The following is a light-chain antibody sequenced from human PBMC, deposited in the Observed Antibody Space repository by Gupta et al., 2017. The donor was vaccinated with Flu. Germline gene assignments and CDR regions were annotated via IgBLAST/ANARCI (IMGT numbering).Light chain of an antibody. CDR1: SSNIEVNP. V-gene: IGLV1-44*01. CDR3: AAWDDSLNAYV. J-gene: IGLJ1*01. Sequence: QSVLTQSPSASGTPGQRVTISCSGSSSNIEVNPVSWYLHLPGTAPKLLISRNNQRPSGVPDRFSASKSGTSASLAIXGXQSEDEXDYYCAAWDDSLNAYVFGTGTRVTV. CDR2: RNN.